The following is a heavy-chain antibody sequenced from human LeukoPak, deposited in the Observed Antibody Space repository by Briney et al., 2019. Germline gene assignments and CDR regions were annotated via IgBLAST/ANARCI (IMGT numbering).Heavy chain of an antibody. Sequence: GGSLRLSCAASGFTVSSNYMSWVRQAPGKGLEWVSVIYSGNNTYYADSVKGRFTISRGNSKNTVYLQMNSLRAEDTAVYYCARDSIAVAGTFDYWGQGTLVTVSS. CDR1: GFTVSSNY. V-gene: IGHV3-66*01. CDR3: ARDSIAVAGTFDY. D-gene: IGHD6-19*01. J-gene: IGHJ4*02. CDR2: IYSGNNT.